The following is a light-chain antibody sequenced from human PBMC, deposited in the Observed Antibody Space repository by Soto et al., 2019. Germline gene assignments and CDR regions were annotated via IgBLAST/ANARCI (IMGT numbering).Light chain of an antibody. CDR2: SND. CDR1: SSNIASNT. V-gene: IGLV1-44*01. Sequence: QSVLTQPPSASGTPGQRVTVSCSGSSSNIASNTVNWYQQLPGTAPKLLIYSNDQRPSGVPGRFSASKSGTSASLAISGLQSEDEADYYCASWDDSLNGHVFGTGTNVTVL. CDR3: ASWDDSLNGHV. J-gene: IGLJ1*01.